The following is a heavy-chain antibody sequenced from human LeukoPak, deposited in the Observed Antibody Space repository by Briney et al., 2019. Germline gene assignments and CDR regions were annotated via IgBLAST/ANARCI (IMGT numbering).Heavy chain of an antibody. Sequence: GGSLRLSCAASEFTCPMYWMTWVRQAPGKGLEWVADIKQDGSEKYYVDSVKGRFTISRQNAKNSLFLQMNSLRAEGTAIYYCATYRQVLLPFESWGQGTLVTVSS. D-gene: IGHD2-8*02. CDR3: ATYRQVLLPFES. CDR1: EFTCPMYW. V-gene: IGHV3-7*03. J-gene: IGHJ4*02. CDR2: IKQDGSEK.